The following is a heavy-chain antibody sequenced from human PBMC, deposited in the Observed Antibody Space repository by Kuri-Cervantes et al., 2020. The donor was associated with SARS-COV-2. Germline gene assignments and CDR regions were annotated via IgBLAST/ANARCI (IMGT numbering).Heavy chain of an antibody. D-gene: IGHD5-24*01. V-gene: IGHV4-30-4*01. J-gene: IGHJ2*01. CDR1: GGSISSGDYY. Sequence: SETLSLTCTVSGGSISSGDYYWSWIRQPPGKGLEWIGHIYYSGSTYYNPSLKSRLTISVDTSKNQFSLKLSSVTAADTAVYYCARMIGGWLQLYWYFDLWGRGTLVTVSS. CDR2: IYYSGST. CDR3: ARMIGGWLQLYWYFDL.